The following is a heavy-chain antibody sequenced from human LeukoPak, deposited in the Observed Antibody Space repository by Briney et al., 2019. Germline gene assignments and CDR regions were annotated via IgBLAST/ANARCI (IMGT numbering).Heavy chain of an antibody. CDR1: GFTFSSYS. Sequence: GGSLRLSCAASGFTFSSYSMNWVRQAPGKGLEWVSSISSSSSYIYYADSVKGRFTISRDNAKNSLYLQMNSLRAEDTALYYCASLYGDYGPNYYYYGMDVWGQGITVTVSS. D-gene: IGHD4-17*01. J-gene: IGHJ6*02. V-gene: IGHV3-21*04. CDR3: ASLYGDYGPNYYYYGMDV. CDR2: ISSSSSYI.